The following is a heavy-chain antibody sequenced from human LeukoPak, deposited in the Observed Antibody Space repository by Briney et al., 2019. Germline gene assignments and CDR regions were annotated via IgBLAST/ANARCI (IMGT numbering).Heavy chain of an antibody. CDR2: ISGSGGST. J-gene: IGHJ4*02. CDR3: AKLAYDSSGSYTAYFDY. D-gene: IGHD3-22*01. V-gene: IGHV3-23*01. CDR1: GFTFSSYA. Sequence: AGGSLRLSRAASGFTFSSYAMSWVRQAPGKGLEWVSAISGSGGSTYYADSVKGRFTISRDNSKNTLYLQMNSLRAEDTAVYYCAKLAYDSSGSYTAYFDYWGQGTLVTVSS.